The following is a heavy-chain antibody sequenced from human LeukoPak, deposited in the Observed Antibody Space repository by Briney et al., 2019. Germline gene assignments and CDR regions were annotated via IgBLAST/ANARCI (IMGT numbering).Heavy chain of an antibody. Sequence: SETLSLTCTVSGGSISSYYWSWIRQPPGKGLEWIGYIYYSGSTNYNPSLKSRVTISVDTSKNQFSLKLSSVTAADTAVYYCARSLHTTVRPAFDIWGQGTMVTVSS. J-gene: IGHJ3*02. CDR3: ARSLHTTVRPAFDI. CDR2: IYYSGST. D-gene: IGHD4-17*01. CDR1: GGSISSYY. V-gene: IGHV4-59*01.